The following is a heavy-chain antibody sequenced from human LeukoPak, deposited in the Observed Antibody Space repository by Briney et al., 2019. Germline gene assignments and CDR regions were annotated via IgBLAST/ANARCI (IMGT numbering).Heavy chain of an antibody. V-gene: IGHV3-15*01. J-gene: IGHJ4*02. CDR3: TSGRDGYNYDY. D-gene: IGHD5-24*01. CDR2: IKSKTDGVTT. CDR1: GFTFSNAW. Sequence: RTGGSLRLSCAASGFTFSNAWMSWVRQAPGKGLEWVGRIKSKTDGVTTAYAAPVKGRFTISRDDSKNTAYLQMNSLKTEDTAVYYCTSGRDGYNYDYWGQGTLVTVSS.